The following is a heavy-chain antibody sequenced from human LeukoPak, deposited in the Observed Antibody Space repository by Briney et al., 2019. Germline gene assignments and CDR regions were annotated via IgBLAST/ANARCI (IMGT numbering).Heavy chain of an antibody. D-gene: IGHD3-22*01. J-gene: IGHJ4*02. V-gene: IGHV4-59*08. CDR1: GDSISSYY. CDR2: IYYSGST. Sequence: SETLSLTCTVSGDSISSYYWSWIRQPPGKGLEWIGYIYYSGSTNYNPSLKSRVTISVDTSKNQFSLKLSSVTAADTAVYYCARSYNLPYYYDSSGYYYYDYWGQGTLVTVSS. CDR3: ARSYNLPYYYDSSGYYYYDY.